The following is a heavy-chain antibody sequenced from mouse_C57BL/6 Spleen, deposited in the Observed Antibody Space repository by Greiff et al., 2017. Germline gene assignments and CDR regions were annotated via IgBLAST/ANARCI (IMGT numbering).Heavy chain of an antibody. Sequence: VQLQQSGAELVMPGASVKLSCKASGYTFTSYWMHWVKQRPGQGLEWIGEIDPSDSYTNYNQKFKGKSTLTVDKSSSTAYMQLSSLTSEDSAVYYCARKGITTVVAGGYFDVWGTGTTVTVSS. D-gene: IGHD1-1*01. CDR3: ARKGITTVVAGGYFDV. CDR2: IDPSDSYT. V-gene: IGHV1-69*01. CDR1: GYTFTSYW. J-gene: IGHJ1*03.